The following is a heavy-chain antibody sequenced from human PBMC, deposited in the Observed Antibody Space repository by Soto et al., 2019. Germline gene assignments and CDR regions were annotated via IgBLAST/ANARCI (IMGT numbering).Heavy chain of an antibody. V-gene: IGHV3-30-3*01. CDR1: GFTFSSYA. J-gene: IGHJ4*02. Sequence: QVQLVESGGGVVQPGRSLRLSCAASGFTFSSYAMHWVRQAPGKGLEWVAVISYDGSNKYYADSVKGRFTISRDNSKNTLYLQMNGLRAEDMAVYYCARDPVAYCGGDCRTFDYWGQGTLVTVSS. D-gene: IGHD2-21*02. CDR2: ISYDGSNK. CDR3: ARDPVAYCGGDCRTFDY.